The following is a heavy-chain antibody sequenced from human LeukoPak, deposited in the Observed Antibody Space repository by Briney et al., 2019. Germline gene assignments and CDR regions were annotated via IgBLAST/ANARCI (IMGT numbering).Heavy chain of an antibody. CDR2: ISPSGDIT. V-gene: IGHV3-23*01. CDR3: AAMVITLYDC. D-gene: IGHD3-22*01. J-gene: IGHJ4*02. CDR1: GFTFSSHG. Sequence: PGGSLRLSCAASGFTFSSHGMNWVRQAPGKGLEWVSGISPSGDITYYADSVLGRFTISRDNSKNTLYLQMNSLRAEDTAVYYCAAMVITLYDCWGQGTLVTVSS.